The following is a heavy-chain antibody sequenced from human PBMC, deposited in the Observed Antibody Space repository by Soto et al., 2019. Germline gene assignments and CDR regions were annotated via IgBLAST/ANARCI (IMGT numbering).Heavy chain of an antibody. Sequence: SETLSLTCDVYGGSFSAYYWSWIRQPPGKGLEWIGEINHSGSTNYKPSLKSRVTISVDTSKNQFSLKLSSVTAADTAVYYCASGRTALDYWGQGTLVTVSS. CDR3: ASGRTALDY. CDR2: INHSGST. CDR1: GGSFSAYY. D-gene: IGHD1-1*01. J-gene: IGHJ4*02. V-gene: IGHV4-34*01.